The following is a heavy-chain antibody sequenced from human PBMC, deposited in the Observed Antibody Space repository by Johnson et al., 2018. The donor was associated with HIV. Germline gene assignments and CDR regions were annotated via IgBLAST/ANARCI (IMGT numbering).Heavy chain of an antibody. V-gene: IGHV3-66*02. D-gene: IGHD6-6*01. CDR3: ARASSISALRADAFDI. J-gene: IGHJ3*02. Sequence: MLLVESGGGLVQPGGSLRLSCAASGFTVSSNYMSWVRQAPGKGLEWVSVIYSGGSTYNADSVKGRFTIPRDNSKNTLYLQMNSLRAEDTAVYYCARASSISALRADAFDIWSQWTLV. CDR1: GFTVSSNY. CDR2: IYSGGST.